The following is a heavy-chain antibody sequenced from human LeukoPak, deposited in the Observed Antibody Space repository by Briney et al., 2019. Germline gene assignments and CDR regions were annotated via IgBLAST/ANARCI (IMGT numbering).Heavy chain of an antibody. CDR2: IIPIFGTA. CDR1: GGTFSSYA. V-gene: IGHV1-69*01. Sequence: TVKVSCKASGGTFSSYAISWVRQAPGQGLEWMGGIIPIFGTANYAQKFQGRVTIAADESTSTAYMEPSSLRSEDTAVYYCARDDYSKPLAWFNYYYMDVWGKGTTVTVSS. CDR3: ARDDYSKPLAWFNYYYMDV. D-gene: IGHD4-11*01. J-gene: IGHJ6*03.